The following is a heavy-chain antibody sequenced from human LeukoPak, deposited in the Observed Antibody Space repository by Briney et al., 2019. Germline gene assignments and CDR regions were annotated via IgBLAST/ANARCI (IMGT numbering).Heavy chain of an antibody. V-gene: IGHV5-51*01. CDR2: IYPGDSDT. CDR1: GYSFTSYW. CDR3: ARHSYGIYYYYGMDV. Sequence: GESLKISCKGSGYSFTSYWIGWVRQMPGKGLEWMGIIYPGDSDTRYSPSFQGQVTISADKSISTAYLQWSSLKASDTAMYYCARHSYGIYYYYGMDVWGRGTTVTVSS. D-gene: IGHD5-18*01. J-gene: IGHJ6*02.